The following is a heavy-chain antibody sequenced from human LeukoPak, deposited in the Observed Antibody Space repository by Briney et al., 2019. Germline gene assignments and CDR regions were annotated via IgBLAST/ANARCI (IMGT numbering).Heavy chain of an antibody. D-gene: IGHD1-7*01. CDR3: ARDLLITGTTYYYYYMGV. CDR2: TYYRSKWYN. J-gene: IGHJ6*03. Sequence: SQTLSLTCAISGDSVSSNSAAWNWIRQSPSRGLDLLGRTYYRSKWYNDYAVSVKSRITINPDTSKNQFSLQLNSVTPEDTAVYYCARDLLITGTTYYYYYMGVWGKGTTVTVSS. CDR1: GDSVSSNSAA. V-gene: IGHV6-1*01.